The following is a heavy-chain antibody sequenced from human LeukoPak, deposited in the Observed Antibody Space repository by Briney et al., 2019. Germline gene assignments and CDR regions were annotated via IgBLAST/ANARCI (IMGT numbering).Heavy chain of an antibody. Sequence: GGSLRLSCVASGFSFSDYRMHWVRQAPGKGLVWVSRIYTDGVGTAYADFVKGRLIISRDNSKNTLYLQMNSLKSEGTAVYYCVTERGRFWGKGTTVTVSS. CDR2: IYTDGVGT. J-gene: IGHJ6*01. V-gene: IGHV3-74*01. CDR3: VTERGRF. CDR1: GFSFSDYR. D-gene: IGHD3-10*01.